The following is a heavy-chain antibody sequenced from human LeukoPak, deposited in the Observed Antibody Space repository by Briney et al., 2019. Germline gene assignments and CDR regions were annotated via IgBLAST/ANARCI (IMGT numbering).Heavy chain of an antibody. D-gene: IGHD1-26*01. CDR1: GGSISSYY. CDR2: IYYSGST. V-gene: IGHV4-59*12. J-gene: IGHJ3*02. CDR3: ARGDSGSRDAFDI. Sequence: SETLSLTCTVSGGSISSYYWSWIRQPPGKGLEWIGYIYYSGSTNYNPSLKSRVTISVDRSKNQFSLKLSSVTAADTAVYYCARGDSGSRDAFDIWGQGTMVTVSS.